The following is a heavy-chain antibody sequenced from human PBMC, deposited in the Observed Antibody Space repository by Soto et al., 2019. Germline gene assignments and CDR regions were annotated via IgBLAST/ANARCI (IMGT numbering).Heavy chain of an antibody. Sequence: QVQLQESGPGLVKPSQTLSLTCTVSGGSISSGGYYWSWIRQHPGKGLEWIGYIYYSGSTYYNPSLKRPVTISVDTSKNQFSLKLSSVTAAATAVYYCARVALRTTVGMDVWGQGTTVTVSS. J-gene: IGHJ6*02. CDR2: IYYSGST. CDR3: ARVALRTTVGMDV. CDR1: GGSISSGGYY. V-gene: IGHV4-31*01. D-gene: IGHD4-17*01.